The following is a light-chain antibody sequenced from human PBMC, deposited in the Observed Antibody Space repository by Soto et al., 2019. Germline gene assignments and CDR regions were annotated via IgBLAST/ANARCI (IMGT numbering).Light chain of an antibody. J-gene: IGKJ5*01. Sequence: EIVLTQSPGTLSSSPGERATLSCRASQSVSSNFLAWYQQRPGQAPRLLIYGASSRATGIPDRFVGSRSATDYTLTISRLEPEDFALYYCQQYGSSPFTFGHGTRLDIK. CDR3: QQYGSSPFT. CDR1: QSVSSNF. CDR2: GAS. V-gene: IGKV3-20*01.